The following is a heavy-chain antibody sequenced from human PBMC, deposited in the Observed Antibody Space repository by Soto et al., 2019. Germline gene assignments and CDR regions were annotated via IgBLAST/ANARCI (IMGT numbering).Heavy chain of an antibody. D-gene: IGHD6-19*01. CDR2: VYYSGST. CDR3: ARAGIAGALDAFDI. Sequence: QVQLQESGPGLVKPSQTLSLTCTVSGGSISSGGYYWSWIRQHPGKGLEWIGYVYYSGSTYYNPSLRSQVTISVDTSKNQYSLKLSSVTAADTAVYYCARAGIAGALDAFDIWGQGTMVTVSS. CDR1: GGSISSGGYY. J-gene: IGHJ3*02. V-gene: IGHV4-31*01.